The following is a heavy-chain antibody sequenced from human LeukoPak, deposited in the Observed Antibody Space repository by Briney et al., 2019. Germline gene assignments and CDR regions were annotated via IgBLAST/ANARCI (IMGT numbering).Heavy chain of an antibody. CDR1: GYTFTSYD. V-gene: IGHV1-8*01. D-gene: IGHD3-10*01. J-gene: IGHJ5*02. Sequence: ASVKVSCKPSGYTFTSYDINWVRQATGQGLEWMGWMNPNSGNTGYAQKFQGRGTMTRNTSISTAYMELSSLRSEDTAVYYCARVLWFGELVLVGFDPWGQGTLVTVSS. CDR3: ARVLWFGELVLVGFDP. CDR2: MNPNSGNT.